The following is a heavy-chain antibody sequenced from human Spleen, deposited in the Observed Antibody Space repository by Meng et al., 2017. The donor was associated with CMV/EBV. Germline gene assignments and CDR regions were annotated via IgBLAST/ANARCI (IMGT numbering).Heavy chain of an antibody. CDR3: ARGRVGRARYYFDY. Sequence: VRLQQGGVGLLSASETLSLTCAGYGGSFSGYYWSWIRQPPGKGLEWIGEINHSGSTNYNPSLKSRVTRSVDTSKNQFSLKLSSVTAADTAVYYCARGRVGRARYYFDYWGQGTLVTVSS. V-gene: IGHV4-34*01. CDR2: INHSGST. J-gene: IGHJ4*02. D-gene: IGHD3-10*01. CDR1: GGSFSGYY.